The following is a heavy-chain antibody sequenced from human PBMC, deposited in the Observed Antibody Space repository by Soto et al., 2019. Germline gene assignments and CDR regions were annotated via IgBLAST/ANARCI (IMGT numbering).Heavy chain of an antibody. CDR3: AKDLLRPGRAYGMDV. CDR2: ISYDGSNK. V-gene: IGHV3-30*18. D-gene: IGHD6-25*01. CDR1: GFTFSSYG. Sequence: QVQLVESGGGVVQPGRSLRLSCAASGFTFSSYGMHWVRQAPGKGLEGVAVISYDGSNKYYADFVKGRFTISRDNSKNTLFLKMSSLRAEDTAVYYCAKDLLRPGRAYGMDVWGQGTTVTVSS. J-gene: IGHJ6*02.